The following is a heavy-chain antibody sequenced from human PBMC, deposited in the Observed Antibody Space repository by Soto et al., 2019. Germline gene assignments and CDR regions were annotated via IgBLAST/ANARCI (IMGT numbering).Heavy chain of an antibody. V-gene: IGHV4-4*02. CDR3: ARSFCLHPIDH. Sequence: QMQLQESGPGLVKPSETLSLTCAVSSASIITEQRWTWVRQPPGKGLEWIGEIHHSGSTNNNPSLRSRVPMSVDKSQIQFPLNLNSVTAADTSLYYCARSFCLHPIDHWGQGSLVIVSS. CDR2: IHHSGST. CDR1: SASIITEQR. J-gene: IGHJ4*02. D-gene: IGHD1-26*01.